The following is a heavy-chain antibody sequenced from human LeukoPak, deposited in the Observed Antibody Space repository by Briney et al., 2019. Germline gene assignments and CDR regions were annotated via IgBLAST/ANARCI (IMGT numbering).Heavy chain of an antibody. Sequence: GGSLRLSCAASGFTFDDYGMSWVRQAPGKGLEWVSVINWNGGSTGYADSVKGRFTISRDNAKNSLYLQMNSLRAEDTALYYCARDIQRYSSGWYFDYWGQGTLVTVSS. D-gene: IGHD6-19*01. CDR2: INWNGGST. V-gene: IGHV3-20*04. CDR1: GFTFDDYG. CDR3: ARDIQRYSSGWYFDY. J-gene: IGHJ4*02.